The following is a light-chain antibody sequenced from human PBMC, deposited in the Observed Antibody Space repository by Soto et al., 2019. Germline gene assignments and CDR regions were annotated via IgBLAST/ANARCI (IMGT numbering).Light chain of an antibody. CDR1: QSISSW. V-gene: IGKV1-5*03. CDR2: GAS. J-gene: IGKJ4*02. Sequence: MSNPPASVSASKRDRVTITRRASQSISSWLAWYQQKPGKAPKLLIYGASSLESGIPSRFSGSGAGTECTRTISSLEPEDVATDYCQQFGSSPLTFGGGTKVDIK. CDR3: QQFGSSPLT.